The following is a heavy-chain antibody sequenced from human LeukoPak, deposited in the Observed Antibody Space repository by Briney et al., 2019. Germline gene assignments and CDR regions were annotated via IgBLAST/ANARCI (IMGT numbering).Heavy chain of an antibody. V-gene: IGHV4-30-2*01. CDR2: IYHSGST. D-gene: IGHD3-10*01. CDR3: ARYYYGSGSYFPTNWFDP. Sequence: SETLSLTCAVSGGSISSGGYSWSWTRQPPGKGLEWIGYIYHSGSTYYNPSLKSRVTISVDRSKNQFSLKLSSVTAADTAVYYCARYYYGSGSYFPTNWFDPWGQGTLVTVSS. CDR1: GGSISSGGYS. J-gene: IGHJ5*02.